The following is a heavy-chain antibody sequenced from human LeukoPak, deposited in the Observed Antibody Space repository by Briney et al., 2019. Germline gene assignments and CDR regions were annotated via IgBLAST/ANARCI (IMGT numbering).Heavy chain of an antibody. Sequence: GGSLRLSCAASGFAFSSYWIHWVRQAPAKGLMWVSRINSDGSITSYADSVKGRFTISRDNAKNTLYLQMNSLRAEDTGVYYCARAAAVSAIPSDWGQGTLVIISS. CDR3: ARAAAVSAIPSD. D-gene: IGHD2-15*01. V-gene: IGHV3-74*01. CDR2: INSDGSIT. CDR1: GFAFSSYW. J-gene: IGHJ4*02.